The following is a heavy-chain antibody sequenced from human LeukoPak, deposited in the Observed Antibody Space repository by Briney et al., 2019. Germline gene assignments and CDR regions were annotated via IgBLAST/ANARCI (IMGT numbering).Heavy chain of an antibody. V-gene: IGHV4-34*01. J-gene: IGHJ4*02. CDR1: GGSFSGYY. CDR3: ARVAAAGRVLDY. CDR2: INHSGST. Sequence: SSETLSLTCAVYGGSFSGYYWSWIRQPPGKGLEWIGEINHSGSTNYNPSLKSRVTISVDTSKNQFPLKLSSVTAADTAVYYCARVAAAGRVLDYWGQGTLVTVSS. D-gene: IGHD6-13*01.